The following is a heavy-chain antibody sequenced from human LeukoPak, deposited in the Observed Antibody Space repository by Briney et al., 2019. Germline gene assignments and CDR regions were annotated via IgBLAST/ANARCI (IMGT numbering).Heavy chain of an antibody. J-gene: IGHJ6*03. Sequence: ASVKVSCKASGYTFTSYGISWVRQAPGQGLEWMGWISAYNGNTNYAQKLQGRVTMTTDTSTSTAYMELRSLRSDDTAVYYCARDGTGTTDYYYYMDVWGKGTTVTVSS. CDR1: GYTFTSYG. CDR3: ARDGTGTTDYYYYMDV. V-gene: IGHV1-18*01. D-gene: IGHD1-1*01. CDR2: ISAYNGNT.